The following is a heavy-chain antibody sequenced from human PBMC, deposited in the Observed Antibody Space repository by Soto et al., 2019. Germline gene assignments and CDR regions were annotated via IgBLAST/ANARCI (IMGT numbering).Heavy chain of an antibody. CDR1: GGSISRDY. V-gene: IGHV4-59*01. Sequence: PSETLSLTCTVSGGSISRDYWTWIRQPPEKPLEWIGNIYYTGSTTYNPSLKSRVALSIDTSNNQFSLKLTSVTTTDTAIYYCARQHRVSASQVVWIDPWGQGVLVTVYS. CDR3: ARQHRVSASQVVWIDP. CDR2: IYYTGST. D-gene: IGHD2-15*01. J-gene: IGHJ5*02.